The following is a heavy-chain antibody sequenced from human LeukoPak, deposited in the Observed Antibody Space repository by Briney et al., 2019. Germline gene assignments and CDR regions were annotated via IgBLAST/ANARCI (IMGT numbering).Heavy chain of an antibody. CDR2: INPNSGGT. V-gene: IGHV1-2*02. Sequence: ASVKVSCKASGYTFTSYGISWVRQAPGQGLEWMGWINPNSGGTNYAQKFQGRVTMTRDTSISTAYMELSRLRSDDTAVYYCASWSSSPPYYYYYMDVWGKGTTVTVSS. J-gene: IGHJ6*03. D-gene: IGHD6-6*01. CDR3: ASWSSSPPYYYYYMDV. CDR1: GYTFTSYG.